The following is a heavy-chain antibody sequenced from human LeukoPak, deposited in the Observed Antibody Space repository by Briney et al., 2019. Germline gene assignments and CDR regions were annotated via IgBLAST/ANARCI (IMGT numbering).Heavy chain of an antibody. V-gene: IGHV3-23*01. CDR2: ISGSGGST. Sequence: HPGGSLRLSCAASGFTFSSYAMSWVRQAPGKGLEWVSAISGSGGSTYYADSVKGRFTISRDNSKNTLYLQMNSLRAEDTAVYYCAPINPFRLDLFDYWGQGTLVTVSS. D-gene: IGHD1-14*01. CDR3: APINPFRLDLFDY. J-gene: IGHJ4*02. CDR1: GFTFSSYA.